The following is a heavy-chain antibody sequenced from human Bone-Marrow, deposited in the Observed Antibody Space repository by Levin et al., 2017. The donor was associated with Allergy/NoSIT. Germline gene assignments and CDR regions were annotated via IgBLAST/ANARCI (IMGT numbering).Heavy chain of an antibody. Sequence: GGSLRLSCATSGFTFSSYAMSWVRQAPGKGLEWVSAISGGSGGSTYYPDSVKGRFTISRDNSKNTLYLQVNSLRAEDTAIYYCAKGASDWSATYFDSWGQGTLVTVSS. CDR3: AKGASDWSATYFDS. CDR1: GFTFSSYA. J-gene: IGHJ4*02. D-gene: IGHD6-19*01. V-gene: IGHV3-23*01. CDR2: ISGGSGGST.